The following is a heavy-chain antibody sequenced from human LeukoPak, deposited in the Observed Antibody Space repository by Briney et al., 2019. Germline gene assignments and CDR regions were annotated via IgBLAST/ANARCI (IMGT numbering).Heavy chain of an antibody. CDR2: IYYSGST. CDR3: ARRPITILGIEGGGFDY. CDR1: GGSISSSSYY. V-gene: IGHV4-39*01. D-gene: IGHD3-9*01. Sequence: SETLSLTCTVSGGSISSSSYYWGWIRQPPGKGLEWIGSIYYSGSTYYNPSLKSRVTISVDTSKNQFSLKLSSVTAADTAVYYCARRPITILGIEGGGFDYWGQGTLVTVSS. J-gene: IGHJ4*02.